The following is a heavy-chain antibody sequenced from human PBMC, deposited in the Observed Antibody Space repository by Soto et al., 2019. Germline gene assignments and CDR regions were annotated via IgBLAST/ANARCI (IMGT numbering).Heavy chain of an antibody. Sequence: AETLSLTCAVYDGSFSGHYWSWIRQPPGKGLEWIGEINHSGSTKYNPSLKSRVTMSVDTSKKQCSLKLRSVTAADMAVYYCARVIHEEAAPYYYYYGIDVWVQGTTLTVSS. CDR3: ARVIHEEAAPYYYYYGIDV. CDR2: INHSGST. J-gene: IGHJ6*02. V-gene: IGHV4-34*01. CDR1: DGSFSGHY. D-gene: IGHD2-15*01.